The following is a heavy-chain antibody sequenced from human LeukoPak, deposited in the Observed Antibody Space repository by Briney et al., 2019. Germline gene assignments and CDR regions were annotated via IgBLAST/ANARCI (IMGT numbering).Heavy chain of an antibody. D-gene: IGHD3-22*01. J-gene: IGHJ4*02. CDR2: ISGDGGST. V-gene: IGHV3-43*02. CDR1: GFTFDDYA. Sequence: GGSLRLSCAASGFTFDDYAMHRVRQAPGKGLEWVSLISGDGGSTYYADSVKGRFTISRDNSKNSLYLQMNSLRTEDTALYYCAKVLDYYDSSGYFIDYWGQGTLVTVSS. CDR3: AKVLDYYDSSGYFIDY.